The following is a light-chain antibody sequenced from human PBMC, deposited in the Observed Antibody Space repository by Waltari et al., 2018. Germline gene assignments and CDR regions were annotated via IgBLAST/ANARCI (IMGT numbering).Light chain of an antibody. CDR1: QGISSN. Sequence: EIVMTQSPATLSVSPGERATLSCRASQGISSNLAWYQQKPGQAPRLLIYAASTRATGIPARFSGSGSGTEFTLTISSLQSEDFVLYYCQQYNSWVTFGGGTKVEIK. CDR3: QQYNSWVT. V-gene: IGKV3-15*01. CDR2: AAS. J-gene: IGKJ4*01.